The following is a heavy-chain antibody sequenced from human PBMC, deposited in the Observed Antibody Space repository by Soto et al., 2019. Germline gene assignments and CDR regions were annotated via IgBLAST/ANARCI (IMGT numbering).Heavy chain of an antibody. CDR1: GYTFTSYY. CDR2: ISGYNGNT. V-gene: IGHV1-18*01. J-gene: IGHJ4*02. D-gene: IGHD2-2*01. Sequence: QVQLVQSGAEVKKPGASVKVSCKASGYTFTSYYISWVRQAPGQGLEWMGWISGYNGNTNYAQKLQGRVTMTTDTSTSTAYXXXXXXXSDXXXXXXXXXXXXPSXNWGQGTLVTVSS. CDR3: XXXXXPSXN.